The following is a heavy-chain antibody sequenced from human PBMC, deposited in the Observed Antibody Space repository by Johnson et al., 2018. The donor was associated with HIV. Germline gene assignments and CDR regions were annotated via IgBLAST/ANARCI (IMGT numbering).Heavy chain of an antibody. Sequence: VQLVESGGGLVQPGGSLRLSCAASGFSFSSYWMSWVRQAPGKGLPWVANITQDGNEKYYVDSVKGRFSISRDNAKNSLHLQMNSLRAEDTAVYYCARLRSGNRAFDIWGQGTMVTVSS. J-gene: IGHJ3*02. V-gene: IGHV3-7*05. CDR2: ITQDGNEK. CDR1: GFSFSSYW. CDR3: ARLRSGNRAFDI. D-gene: IGHD2-15*01.